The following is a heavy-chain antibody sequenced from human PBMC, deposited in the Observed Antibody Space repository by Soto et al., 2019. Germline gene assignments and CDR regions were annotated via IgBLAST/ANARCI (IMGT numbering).Heavy chain of an antibody. D-gene: IGHD2-2*01. CDR1: GYTFTGYY. V-gene: IGHV1-2*04. Sequence: GASVKVSCKASGYTFTGYYMHWVRQAPGQGLEWMGWINPNSGGTNYAQKFQGWVTMTRDTSISTAYMELSRLRSDDTAVYYCARALPALSNGMDVWGQGTTVTVSS. CDR3: ARALPALSNGMDV. CDR2: INPNSGGT. J-gene: IGHJ6*02.